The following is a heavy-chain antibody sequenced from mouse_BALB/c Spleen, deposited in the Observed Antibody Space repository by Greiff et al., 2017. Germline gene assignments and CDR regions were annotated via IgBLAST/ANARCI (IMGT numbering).Heavy chain of an antibody. D-gene: IGHD1-1*01. CDR2: IDTSDSYT. CDR1: GYTFTDYW. Sequence: VQLQQPGAELVMPGASVKMSCKASGYTFTDYWMHWVKQRPGQGLEWIGAIDTSDSYTSYNQKFKGKATLTVDESSSTAYMQLSSLTSEDSAVYYCARGYGSSYNYAMDYWGQGTSVTVSS. J-gene: IGHJ4*01. V-gene: IGHV1-69*01. CDR3: ARGYGSSYNYAMDY.